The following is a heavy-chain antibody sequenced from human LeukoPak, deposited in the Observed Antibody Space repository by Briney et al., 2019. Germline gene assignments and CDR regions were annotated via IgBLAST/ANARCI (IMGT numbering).Heavy chain of an antibody. J-gene: IGHJ4*02. Sequence: ASVKVSCKASGYTFTSYYMHWVRQAPGQGLEWMGIINPSGGSTSYAQKFQGRVTMTRDMSTSTVYMELSSLRAEDTAVYYCARDLSDDTAVAGTDYWGQGTLVTVSS. V-gene: IGHV1-46*01. CDR3: ARDLSDDTAVAGTDY. CDR2: INPSGGST. CDR1: GYTFTSYY. D-gene: IGHD6-19*01.